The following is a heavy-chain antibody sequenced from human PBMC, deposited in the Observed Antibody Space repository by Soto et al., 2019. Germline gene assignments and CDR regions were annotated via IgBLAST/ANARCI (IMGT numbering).Heavy chain of an antibody. CDR2: ISDGGGNK. CDR1: GFTFSNYG. D-gene: IGHD4-17*01. J-gene: IGHJ5*02. V-gene: IGHV3-30*03. Sequence: GGSLRLSCAASGFTFSNYGMHWVRQAPGKGLEWVAVISDGGGNKYYADSVKGRFTISRDNSKNTLYLQINSLTAEDTAIYYGAPGPTPATTSCFHHWGQGTLVTVSS. CDR3: APGPTPATTSCFHH.